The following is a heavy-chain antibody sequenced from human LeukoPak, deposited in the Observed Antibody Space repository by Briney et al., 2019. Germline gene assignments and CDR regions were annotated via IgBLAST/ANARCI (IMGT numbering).Heavy chain of an antibody. D-gene: IGHD6-13*01. V-gene: IGHV4-4*07. CDR3: ARDAGYSSSWYGRGLDY. CDR2: IYTSGST. J-gene: IGHJ4*02. CDR1: GGSISSYY. Sequence: SETLSLTCTVAGGSISSYYWSWIRQPAGKGLEWIGRIYTSGSTNYNPSLKSRVTMSVDTSKNQFSLKLSSVTAADTAVYYCARDAGYSSSWYGRGLDYWGQGTLVTVSS.